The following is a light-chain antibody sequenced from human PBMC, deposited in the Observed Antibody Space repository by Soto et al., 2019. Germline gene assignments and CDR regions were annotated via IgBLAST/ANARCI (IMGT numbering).Light chain of an antibody. J-gene: IGKJ5*01. V-gene: IGKV1-9*01. Sequence: ILLTQSPSFLSSFLRHRVTITRRASQGISSSLAWYQQKPGEAPKLLIYAASTLQSGVPPRFSGSGSGTEFTLTISSLQPEDFASYYCQKLDNFPLTFGQGTRLENK. CDR2: AAS. CDR3: QKLDNFPLT. CDR1: QGISSS.